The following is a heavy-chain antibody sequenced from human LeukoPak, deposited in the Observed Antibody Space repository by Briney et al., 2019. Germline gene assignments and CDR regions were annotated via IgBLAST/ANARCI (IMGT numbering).Heavy chain of an antibody. Sequence: WVRQPPGKGLEWIGSIYYSGSTYYNPSLKSRVTISVDTSKNQFSLKLSSVTAADTAVYYCARWYDNWFDPWGQGTLVTVSS. CDR2: IYYSGST. V-gene: IGHV4-39*01. D-gene: IGHD2-15*01. CDR3: ARWYDNWFDP. J-gene: IGHJ5*02.